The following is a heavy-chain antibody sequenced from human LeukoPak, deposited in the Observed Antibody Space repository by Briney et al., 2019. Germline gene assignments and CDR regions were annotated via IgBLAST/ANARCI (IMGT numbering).Heavy chain of an antibody. D-gene: IGHD3-22*01. CDR3: ARDPQYSYDDSGTFDS. Sequence: GGSLRLSCAASGFTFSSSAMSWVRQAPGKGLEWVSAISGSGGSTYYAVSVKGRLTISRDNSKNTLYLQMNSLRAEDTAVYYCARDPQYSYDDSGTFDSWGQGTLVTVSS. J-gene: IGHJ4*02. V-gene: IGHV3-23*01. CDR2: ISGSGGST. CDR1: GFTFSSSA.